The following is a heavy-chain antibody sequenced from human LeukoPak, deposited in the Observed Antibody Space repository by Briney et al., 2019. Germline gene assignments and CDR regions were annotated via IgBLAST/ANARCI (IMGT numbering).Heavy chain of an antibody. D-gene: IGHD3-16*02. V-gene: IGHV1-69*13. CDR3: AVITFGGVIGY. CDR2: IIHIFGTA. J-gene: IGHJ4*02. CDR1: GGTFTSYA. Sequence: SVKLCCKPSGGTFTSYAISWGRQAPGQGLESRGGIIHIFGTANYEQKFQRRVTITADESTSTAYMELSSLRSEDTAVYYCAVITFGGVIGYWGQGTLVTVSS.